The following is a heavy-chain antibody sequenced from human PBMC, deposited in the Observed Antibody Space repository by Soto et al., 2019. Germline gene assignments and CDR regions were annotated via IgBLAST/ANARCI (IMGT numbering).Heavy chain of an antibody. Sequence: QITVKGSGPTLVKPTQTLTLTCSLSGISLSTSGVGLGWIRQTPGKALEWLAVIYWNDDKHYSPSLNSRLTITKDTSNNQAVLTMTNMDPVDTATYYCARGLATLPVFAFDVWGQGTVVTVSS. J-gene: IGHJ3*01. CDR3: ARGLATLPVFAFDV. CDR1: GISLSTSGVG. CDR2: IYWNDDK. D-gene: IGHD1-1*01. V-gene: IGHV2-5*01.